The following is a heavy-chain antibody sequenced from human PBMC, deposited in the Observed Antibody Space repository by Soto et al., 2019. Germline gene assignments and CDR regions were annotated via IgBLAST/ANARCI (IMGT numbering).Heavy chain of an antibody. J-gene: IGHJ3*02. Sequence: PGESLKISCKGSGYSFTSYWIGWVRQMPGKGLEWMGIIYPGDSDTRYSPSFQGQVTISADKSISTAYLQWSSLKASDTAMYYCAGHPGGSYAELKRAFDICGQGTMVSVS. V-gene: IGHV5-51*01. CDR1: GYSFTSYW. CDR2: IYPGDSDT. CDR3: AGHPGGSYAELKRAFDI. D-gene: IGHD1-26*01.